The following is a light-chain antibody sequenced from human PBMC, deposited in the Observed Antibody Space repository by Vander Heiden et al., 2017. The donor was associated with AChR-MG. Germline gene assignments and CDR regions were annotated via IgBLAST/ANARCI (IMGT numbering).Light chain of an antibody. CDR2: DAS. CDR3: QQDCSSQT. Sequence: EIVLTQSPGTLSLSPGERATLSCRASQNVNNDYLAWYQQKPGQAPRLLIYDASRRANGIPHRFSGSGSGKDFTLTISRLEHEDFAVFYWQQDCSSQTFGQGTKVEIK. V-gene: IGKV3-20*01. CDR1: QNVNNDY. J-gene: IGKJ1*01.